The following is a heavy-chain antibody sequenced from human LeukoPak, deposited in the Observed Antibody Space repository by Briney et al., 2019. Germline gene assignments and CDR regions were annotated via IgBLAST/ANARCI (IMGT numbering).Heavy chain of an antibody. J-gene: IGHJ6*03. CDR2: IKQDGSEK. CDR3: ATMTTDYYYYYYMDV. CDR1: GFTFSSCW. Sequence: AGGSLRLSCAASGFTFSSCWMSWVRQAPGKGLEWVANIKQDGSEKYYVDSVKGRFTISRDNAKNSLYLQMNSLRAEDTAVYYCATMTTDYYYYYYMDVWGKGTTVTVSS. D-gene: IGHD4-11*01. V-gene: IGHV3-7*01.